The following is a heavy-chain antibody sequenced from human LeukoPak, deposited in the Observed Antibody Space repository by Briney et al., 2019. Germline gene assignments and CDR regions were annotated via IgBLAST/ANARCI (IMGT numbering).Heavy chain of an antibody. D-gene: IGHD6-6*01. CDR1: GFTFSSYA. Sequence: PGGSLRLSCAASGFTFSSYAMSWVRQAPGKWLEWVSAISGSGGSTYYADSVKGRFTISRDNSKNTLYLQMNSLRAEDTAVYYCARDLPIAALSLGPSRGNWFDPWGQGTLVTVSS. CDR2: ISGSGGST. J-gene: IGHJ5*02. V-gene: IGHV3-23*01. CDR3: ARDLPIAALSLGPSRGNWFDP.